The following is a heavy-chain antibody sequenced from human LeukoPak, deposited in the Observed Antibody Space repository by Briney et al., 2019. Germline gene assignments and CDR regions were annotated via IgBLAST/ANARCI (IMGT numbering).Heavy chain of an antibody. V-gene: IGHV1-18*01. D-gene: IGHD2-21*02. CDR2: ISAYNGNT. CDR3: ARDLIAYCGGDCSGDAFDI. CDR1: GYTFTSYG. J-gene: IGHJ3*02. Sequence: GASVKVSCKASGYTFTSYGISWVRQAPGQGLEWMGWISAYNGNTNYAQKLQGRVTMTTDTSTSTAYMELRSLRSDDTAVYYCARDLIAYCGGDCSGDAFDIWGQGTMVTVSS.